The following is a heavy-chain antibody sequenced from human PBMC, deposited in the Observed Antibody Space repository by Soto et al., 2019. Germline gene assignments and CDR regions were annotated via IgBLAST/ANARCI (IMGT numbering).Heavy chain of an antibody. Sequence: QVQLVQSGAEVKKPGASVKVSCKASGYTFTSYGISWVRQAPGQGLEWMGWISAYNGNTNYAQKLQGRVTMTTDTPTSTAYMELRSLRSDDTAVYYCATSPEYSNYEEDYYYGMDVWGQGTTVTVSS. V-gene: IGHV1-18*01. D-gene: IGHD4-4*01. CDR1: GYTFTSYG. CDR2: ISAYNGNT. J-gene: IGHJ6*02. CDR3: ATSPEYSNYEEDYYYGMDV.